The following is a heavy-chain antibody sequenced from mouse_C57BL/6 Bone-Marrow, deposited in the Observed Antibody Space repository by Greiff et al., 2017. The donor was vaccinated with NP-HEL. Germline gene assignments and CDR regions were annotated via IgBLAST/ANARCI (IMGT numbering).Heavy chain of an antibody. D-gene: IGHD1-1*01. CDR1: GFTFSDFY. J-gene: IGHJ1*03. Sequence: EVQGVESGGGLVQSGRSLRLSCATSGFTFSDFYMEWVRQAPGKGLEWIAASRNKANDYTTEYSASVKGRFIVSRDTSQSILYLQMNALRAEDTAIYYCARDAPYYGSRDWYFDVWGTGTTVTVSS. CDR2: SRNKANDYTT. V-gene: IGHV7-1*01. CDR3: ARDAPYYGSRDWYFDV.